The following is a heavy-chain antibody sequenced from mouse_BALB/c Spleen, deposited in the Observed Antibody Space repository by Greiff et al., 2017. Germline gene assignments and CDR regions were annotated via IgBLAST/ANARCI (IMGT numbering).Heavy chain of an antibody. D-gene: IGHD1-1*01. J-gene: IGHJ4*01. V-gene: IGHV1-69*02. CDR2: IYPSDSYT. Sequence: QVQLKQPGAELVRPGASVKLSCKASGYTFTSYWINWVKQRPGQGLEWIGNIYPSDSYTNYNQKFKDKATLTVDKSSSTAYMQLSSPTSEDSAVYYCTRGRKISTVVATPYYAMDYWGQGTSVTVSS. CDR1: GYTFTSYW. CDR3: TRGRKISTVVATPYYAMDY.